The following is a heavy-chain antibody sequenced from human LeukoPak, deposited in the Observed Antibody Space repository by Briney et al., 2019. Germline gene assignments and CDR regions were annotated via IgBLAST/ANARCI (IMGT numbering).Heavy chain of an antibody. CDR1: GGSISSYY. V-gene: IGHV4-59*01. Sequence: KPSETLSLTCTVSGGSISSYYWSWIRQPPGKGLEWIGYIYYSGSTNYNPSLKSRVTISVDTSKNQFSLKLSSVTAADTAVYYCARHRNGYFDYWGQGTLVTVSS. CDR2: IYYSGST. CDR3: ARHRNGYFDY. J-gene: IGHJ4*02.